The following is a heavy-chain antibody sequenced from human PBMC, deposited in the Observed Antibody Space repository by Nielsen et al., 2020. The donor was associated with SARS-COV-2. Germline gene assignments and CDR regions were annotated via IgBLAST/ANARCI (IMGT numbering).Heavy chain of an antibody. CDR3: ARDYDILTGYFLFDY. CDR2: ISSSSSTI. V-gene: IGHV3-48*02. CDR1: GFTFSSYG. J-gene: IGHJ4*02. Sequence: GESLKISCAASGFTFSSYGMNWVRQAPGKGLEWVSYISSSSSTIYYEDSVKGRFTISRDNAKNSLHLQMNSLRDEDTAVYYCARDYDILTGYFLFDYWGQGTLVTVSS. D-gene: IGHD3-9*01.